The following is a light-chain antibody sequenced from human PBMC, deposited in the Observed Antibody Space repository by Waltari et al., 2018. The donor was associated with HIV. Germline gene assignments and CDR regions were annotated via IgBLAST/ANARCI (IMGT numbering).Light chain of an antibody. CDR3: SSYTNTDILL. Sequence: QSALTQPASVSGSPGQSIPISCTGANTDIGLYNLVSWYRQHPDKAPQLLIYGVNTRPSGVSDRFSGSKSGNTASLTISSLQAEDEADYYCSSYTNTDILLFGGGTKLTVL. J-gene: IGLJ2*01. CDR2: GVN. CDR1: NTDIGLYNL. V-gene: IGLV2-14*01.